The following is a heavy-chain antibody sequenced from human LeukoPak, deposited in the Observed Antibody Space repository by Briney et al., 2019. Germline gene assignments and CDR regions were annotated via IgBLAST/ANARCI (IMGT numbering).Heavy chain of an antibody. D-gene: IGHD3-10*01. CDR1: GFTFSSQA. CDR2: LKQDGSEK. J-gene: IGHJ4*02. Sequence: GASLRLSCAASGFTFSSQAMSWVRQAPGKGLEWVAKLKQDGSEKYYVDSVKGRFTISRDNAKNSLYLQMNSLRAEDTAVYYCATDGSGEYWGRGTLVTVSS. CDR3: ATDGSGEY. V-gene: IGHV3-7*03.